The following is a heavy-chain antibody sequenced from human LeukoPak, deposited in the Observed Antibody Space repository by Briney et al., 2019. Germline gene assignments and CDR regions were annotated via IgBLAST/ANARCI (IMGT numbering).Heavy chain of an antibody. CDR2: ISSSSSSE. CDR1: GFTFSSYS. V-gene: IGHV3-21*01. Sequence: GGSLRLSCAASGFTFSSYSMNWVRHAPGKGLEGVSSISSSSSSEYYAGSVKGRFTISRDNAKNSLYLQMNSLRAEDTAVYCCASTISMVRGVIRYFDYWGQGTLVTVSS. CDR3: ASTISMVRGVIRYFDY. J-gene: IGHJ4*02. D-gene: IGHD3-10*01.